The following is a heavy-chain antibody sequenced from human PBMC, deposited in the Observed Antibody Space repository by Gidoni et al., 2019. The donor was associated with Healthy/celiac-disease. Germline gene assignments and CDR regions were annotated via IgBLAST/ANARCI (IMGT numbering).Heavy chain of an antibody. CDR3: ARDRDCGGDCYPGTLDY. Sequence: QVQLQESGPGLVKPSGTLSLTCAVSGGSISRSNWWSWVRQPPGKGLEWIGEIYHSGSTNYNPSLKSRVTISVDKSKNQFSLKLSSVTAADTAVYYCARDRDCGGDCYPGTLDYWGQGTLVTVSS. CDR1: GGSISRSNW. V-gene: IGHV4-4*02. CDR2: IYHSGST. J-gene: IGHJ4*02. D-gene: IGHD2-21*02.